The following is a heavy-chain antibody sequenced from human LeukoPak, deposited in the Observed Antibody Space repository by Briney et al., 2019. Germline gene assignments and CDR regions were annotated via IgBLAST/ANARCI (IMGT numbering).Heavy chain of an antibody. D-gene: IGHD2-2*01. Sequence: PGRSLRLSCVASGFTFSSYAMHWVRQAPGKGLEWVSSISSSSSYIYYADSVKGRFTISRDNAKNSLYLQMNSLRAEDTAVYYCARDLQIGYCSSTSCYGGDDAFDIWGQGTMVTVSS. CDR3: ARDLQIGYCSSTSCYGGDDAFDI. V-gene: IGHV3-21*01. J-gene: IGHJ3*02. CDR1: GFTFSSYA. CDR2: ISSSSSYI.